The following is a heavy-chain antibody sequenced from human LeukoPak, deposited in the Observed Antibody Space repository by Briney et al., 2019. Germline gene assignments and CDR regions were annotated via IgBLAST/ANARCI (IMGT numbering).Heavy chain of an antibody. CDR1: GFTFSSYW. Sequence: PGGSLRLSYAASGFTFSSYWMHWVRQAPGKGLVWVSRINTDGSSTSYADSVKGRFTISRDNAKNMLYLQMNSLRAEDTAVYYCARLTTSWFDPWGQGTLVTVSS. J-gene: IGHJ5*02. D-gene: IGHD4-17*01. CDR2: INTDGSST. CDR3: ARLTTSWFDP. V-gene: IGHV3-74*01.